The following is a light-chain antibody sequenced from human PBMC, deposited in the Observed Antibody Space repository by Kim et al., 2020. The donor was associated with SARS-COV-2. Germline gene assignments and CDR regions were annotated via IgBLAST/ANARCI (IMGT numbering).Light chain of an antibody. CDR3: QAWDNSTGV. CDR2: EGN. Sequence: SYELTQPPSVSVSPGQTASITCSGDKLGDKYACWYQQKPGQSPVLVIYEGNRRPSGIPERFSGSNSGNTATLTISETQAMDEADYYCQAWDNSTGVFGGG. V-gene: IGLV3-1*01. CDR1: KLGDKY. J-gene: IGLJ2*01.